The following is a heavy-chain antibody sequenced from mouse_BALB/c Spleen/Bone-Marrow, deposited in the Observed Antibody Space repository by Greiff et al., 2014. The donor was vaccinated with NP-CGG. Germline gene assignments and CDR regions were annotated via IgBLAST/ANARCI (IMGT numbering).Heavy chain of an antibody. D-gene: IGHD3-2*02. CDR1: GYTFTSSW. V-gene: IGHV1S130*01. CDR3: ARSGFDY. Sequence: QVQLKDSGSVLVRPGASVKLSCKASGYTFTSSWMHWAKRRPGQGLEWIGEIHPNSGNTNYNEKFKGKATLTVDTSSSTAYVDLSSLTSEDSAVYYCARSGFDYWGQGTTLTVSS. CDR2: IHPNSGNT. J-gene: IGHJ2*01.